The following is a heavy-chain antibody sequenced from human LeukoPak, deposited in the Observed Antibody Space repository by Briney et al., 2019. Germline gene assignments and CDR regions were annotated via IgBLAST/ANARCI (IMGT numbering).Heavy chain of an antibody. D-gene: IGHD3-22*01. CDR2: TYYRSKWYN. V-gene: IGHV6-1*01. J-gene: IGHJ6*03. Sequence: PSQTLSLTCAISGDSVSSNSAAWNWIRQSPSRGLEWLGRTYYRSKWYNDYAVSVKSRITINPDTSKNQFSLQLNSVTPEDTAVYYCARGRYYYDSSGYRGYYYYYMDVWGKGTTVTVSS. CDR1: GDSVSSNSAA. CDR3: ARGRYYYDSSGYRGYYYYYMDV.